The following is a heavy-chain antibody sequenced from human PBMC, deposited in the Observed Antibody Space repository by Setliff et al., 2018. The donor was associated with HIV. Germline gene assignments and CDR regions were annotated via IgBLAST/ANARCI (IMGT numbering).Heavy chain of an antibody. Sequence: ASVKVSCKASGYTFTDNYIHWVRQAPGQGLEWMGWISVNNGNTDYAQKVRGRVTMTTDTSTNTAYMELRSLRADDTAVYFCARGYSYLYGALDYWGQGTLVTSPQ. J-gene: IGHJ4*02. CDR2: ISVNNGNT. D-gene: IGHD3-16*02. CDR1: GYTFTDNY. V-gene: IGHV1-18*04. CDR3: ARGYSYLYGALDY.